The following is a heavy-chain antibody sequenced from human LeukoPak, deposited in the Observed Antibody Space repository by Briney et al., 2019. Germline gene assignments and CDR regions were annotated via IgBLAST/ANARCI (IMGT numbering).Heavy chain of an antibody. J-gene: IGHJ4*02. CDR2: IRYDGSNK. V-gene: IGHV3-33*01. CDR3: ARSNNGGWGYCDY. D-gene: IGHD3-16*01. CDR1: GFSFSNYG. Sequence: GRSLRLSCAASGFSFSNYGMLWVRQAPGKGLEWAAVIRYDGSNKYYADSVKGRFTISRDNSKNTLYVQMSSLRAEDTAVYYCARSNNGGWGYCDYWGQGSLVTVSS.